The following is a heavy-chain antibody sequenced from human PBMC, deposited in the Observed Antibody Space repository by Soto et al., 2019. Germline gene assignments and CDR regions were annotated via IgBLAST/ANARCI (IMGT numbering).Heavy chain of an antibody. Sequence: QVQLVQSGAEVKKPGSSVKVSCKASGGTFSSYAISWVRQAPGQGLEWMGGIIPIFGTANYAQKFQGRVTITADESTSTAYMELSSLRSEDTAVYYCAFYYYDSSGYLKEYYSDYWGQGTLVTVSS. CDR1: GGTFSSYA. D-gene: IGHD3-22*01. V-gene: IGHV1-69*01. CDR2: IIPIFGTA. CDR3: AFYYYDSSGYLKEYYSDY. J-gene: IGHJ4*02.